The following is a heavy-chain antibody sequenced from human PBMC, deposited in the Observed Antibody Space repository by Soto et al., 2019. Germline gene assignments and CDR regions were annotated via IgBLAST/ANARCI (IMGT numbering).Heavy chain of an antibody. CDR3: ARDRTASWFDP. J-gene: IGHJ5*02. CDR1: GGSFSSYY. CDR2: IYYTGIT. Sequence: QVQLQESGPGLVKPSETLSLTCAVSGGSFSSYYWSWIRQPPGKGLEWIGYIYYTGITSYNPSLKTRVTMSVDTYKNPFSLKLSSVTAADTAVYYCARDRTASWFDPWGQGTLVTVSS. V-gene: IGHV4-59*01. D-gene: IGHD2-21*02.